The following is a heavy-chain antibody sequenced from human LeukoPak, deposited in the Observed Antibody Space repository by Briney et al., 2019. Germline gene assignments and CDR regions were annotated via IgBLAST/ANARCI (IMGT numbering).Heavy chain of an antibody. D-gene: IGHD1-26*01. Sequence: GGSLRLSWAASGCTFSSYAMHWVRQAPGKGLEWVAVISYDGSNKYYADSVKGRFTISRDNSKNTLYLQMNSLRAEDTAVYYCAREGGGDSGSFDDAFDIWGQGTMVTVSS. J-gene: IGHJ3*02. V-gene: IGHV3-30-3*01. CDR2: ISYDGSNK. CDR3: AREGGGDSGSFDDAFDI. CDR1: GCTFSSYA.